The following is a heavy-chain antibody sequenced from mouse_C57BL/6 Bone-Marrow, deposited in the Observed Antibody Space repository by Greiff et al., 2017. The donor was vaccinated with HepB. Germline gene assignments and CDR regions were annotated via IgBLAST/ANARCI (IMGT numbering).Heavy chain of an antibody. D-gene: IGHD2-4*01. Sequence: EVMLVESGGGLVQPKGSLKLSCAASGFSFNTYAMNWVRQAPGKGLEWVARIRGKSNNYATYYADSVKDRFTISRDDSESMLYLQMNNLKTEDTAMYYCVRHEGGLRRRGYAMDYWGQGTSVTVSS. J-gene: IGHJ4*01. CDR1: GFSFNTYA. V-gene: IGHV10-1*01. CDR2: IRGKSNNYAT. CDR3: VRHEGGLRRRGYAMDY.